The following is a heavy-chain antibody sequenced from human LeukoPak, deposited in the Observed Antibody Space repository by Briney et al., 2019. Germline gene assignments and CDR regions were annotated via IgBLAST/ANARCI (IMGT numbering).Heavy chain of an antibody. CDR1: GGSISSGGYY. CDR3: ARSGRDYDMWHYFDY. J-gene: IGHJ4*02. D-gene: IGHD3-9*01. V-gene: IGHV4-31*03. CDR2: IYYSGST. Sequence: PSETLSLTCTVSGGSISSGGYYWSWIRQPPGKGLEWIGYIYYSGSTYYNPSLKSRVTISVDTSKNQFSLKLSSVTAADTAVYYFARSGRDYDMWHYFDYWGQGTLVTVSS.